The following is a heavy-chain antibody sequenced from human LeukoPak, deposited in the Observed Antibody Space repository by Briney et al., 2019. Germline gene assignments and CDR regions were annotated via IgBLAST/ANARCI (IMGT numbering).Heavy chain of an antibody. CDR3: ARATPPNYVEMAD. CDR2: ISSSSYI. CDR1: GFTFSSYS. Sequence: GGSLRLSCAASGFTFSSYSMNWVRQAPGKGLEWVSSISSSSYIYYADSVKGRFTISRDNAMNSLYLQMNSLRAEDTAVYYCARATPPNYVEMADWGQGTLVTVSS. J-gene: IGHJ4*02. V-gene: IGHV3-21*01. D-gene: IGHD5-24*01.